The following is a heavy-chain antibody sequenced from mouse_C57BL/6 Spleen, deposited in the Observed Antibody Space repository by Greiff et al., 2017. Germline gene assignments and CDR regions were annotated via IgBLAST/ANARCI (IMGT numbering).Heavy chain of an antibody. V-gene: IGHV1-80*01. D-gene: IGHD2-4*01. Sequence: VQLQQSGASVKISCKASGYAFSSYWMNWVKQRPGKGLEWIGQIYPGDGDTNYNGKFKGKATLTADKSSSTAYMQLSSLTSEDSAVYFCARRDYDRGFAYWGQGTLVTVSA. J-gene: IGHJ3*01. CDR3: ARRDYDRGFAY. CDR1: GYAFSSYW. CDR2: IYPGDGDT.